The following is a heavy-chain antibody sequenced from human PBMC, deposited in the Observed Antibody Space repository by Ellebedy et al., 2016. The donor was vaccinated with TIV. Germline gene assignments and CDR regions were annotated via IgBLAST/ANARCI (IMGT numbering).Heavy chain of an antibody. CDR3: ARDAGGDYAVDQ. CDR1: GFTFSSYL. D-gene: IGHD4-17*01. V-gene: IGHV3-7*01. CDR2: IRQDGSEK. J-gene: IGHJ4*02. Sequence: GESLKISCAASGFTFSSYLMSCVRQAPGKGLEWVAHIRQDGSEKYYVDSVKGRFTISSDNAKNTMYLQMNSLRAEDTAVYFCARDAGGDYAVDQWGQGTLITVSS.